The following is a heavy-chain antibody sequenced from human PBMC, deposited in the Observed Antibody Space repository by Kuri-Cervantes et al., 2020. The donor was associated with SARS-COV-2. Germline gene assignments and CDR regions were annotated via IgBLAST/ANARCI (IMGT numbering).Heavy chain of an antibody. J-gene: IGHJ5*02. V-gene: IGHV4-39*01. CDR2: IYYSGST. CDR1: GGSISSSSYY. D-gene: IGHD3-3*01. Sequence: SETLSLTCTVSGGSISSSSYYWGWIRQPPGKGLEWIGSIYYSGSTYYNPSLKSRVTISVDTSKNQFSLKLSSVTAADTAVYYCARQSFSGITIFGVVIISGWLDPWGQGTLVTVSS. CDR3: ARQSFSGITIFGVVIISGWLDP.